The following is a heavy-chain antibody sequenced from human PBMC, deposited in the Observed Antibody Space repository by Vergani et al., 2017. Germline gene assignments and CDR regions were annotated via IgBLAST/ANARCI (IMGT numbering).Heavy chain of an antibody. J-gene: IGHJ4*02. D-gene: IGHD3-3*01. CDR3: VSGSGYYDFDY. CDR1: GGTFSSYT. CDR2: IIPILGIA. V-gene: IGHV1-69*02. Sequence: QVQLVQSGAEVKKPGSSVKVSCKASGGTFSSYTISWVRQAPGQGLEWMGRIIPILGIANYAQKFQGRVTITADKSTSTAYMELSSLRSEDTAVSYCVSGSGYYDFDYWGQGTLVTVSS.